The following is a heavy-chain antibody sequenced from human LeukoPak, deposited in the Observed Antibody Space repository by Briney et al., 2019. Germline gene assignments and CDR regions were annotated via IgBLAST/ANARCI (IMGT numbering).Heavy chain of an antibody. J-gene: IGHJ3*02. CDR2: IYHSGST. CDR3: ARDRRGFTIFGVVTPSDAFDI. Sequence: SEALSLTCTVSGYSISSGYYWGWIRQPPGKGLEWIGSIYHSGSTYYNPSLKSRVTISVDTSKNQFSLKLSSVTAADTAVYCCARDRRGFTIFGVVTPSDAFDIWGQGTMVTVSS. CDR1: GYSISSGYY. D-gene: IGHD3-3*01. V-gene: IGHV4-38-2*02.